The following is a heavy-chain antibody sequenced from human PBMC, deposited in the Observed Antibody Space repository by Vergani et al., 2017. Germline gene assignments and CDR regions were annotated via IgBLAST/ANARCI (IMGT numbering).Heavy chain of an antibody. CDR3: ARARIAVAGTWCWFDP. J-gene: IGHJ5*02. Sequence: EVQLLESGGGLVQPGGSLRLSCAASRFTFSSYAMSWVRQAPGKGLEWVSVISGSGGSTYYADSVKGRFTISRDNSKNTLYLQMNSLRAEDTAVYYCARARIAVAGTWCWFDPWGQGTLVTVSS. CDR2: ISGSGGST. CDR1: RFTFSSYA. D-gene: IGHD6-19*01. V-gene: IGHV3-23*01.